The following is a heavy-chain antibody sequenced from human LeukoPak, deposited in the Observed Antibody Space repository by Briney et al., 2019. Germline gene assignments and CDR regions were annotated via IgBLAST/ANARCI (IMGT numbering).Heavy chain of an antibody. D-gene: IGHD2-2*01. CDR2: INHSGST. V-gene: IGHV4-34*01. CDR1: GGSFSGYY. Sequence: SETLSLTCAVYGGSFSGYYWSWIRQPPGKGLEWIGEINHSGSTNYNPSLKSRVTISVDTSKSQFSLKLSSVTAADTAVYYCARGFSVNQKNVLRYCSSTSCRIGSNPKQQNYYYYMDVWGKGTTVTVSS. CDR3: ARGFSVNQKNVLRYCSSTSCRIGSNPKQQNYYYYMDV. J-gene: IGHJ6*03.